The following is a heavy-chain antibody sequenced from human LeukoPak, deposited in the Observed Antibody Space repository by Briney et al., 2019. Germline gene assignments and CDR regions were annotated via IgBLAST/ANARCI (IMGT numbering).Heavy chain of an antibody. Sequence: PGGSLRLSCAASEFTFSSYSMNWVRQAPGKGLEWVSYITNSGNSKSYADSVKGRFTISRDNTKNSLYLQMNGLRAEDTAVYYCARDDYGDSAFDYWGQGTLVTVSS. CDR2: ITNSGNSK. CDR1: EFTFSSYS. CDR3: ARDDYGDSAFDY. J-gene: IGHJ4*02. D-gene: IGHD4-17*01. V-gene: IGHV3-48*01.